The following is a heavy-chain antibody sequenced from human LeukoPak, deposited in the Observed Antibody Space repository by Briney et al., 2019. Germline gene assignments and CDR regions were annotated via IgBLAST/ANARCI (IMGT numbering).Heavy chain of an antibody. Sequence: SETLSLTCGVYGGSFSDYYWTWIRQPPGKGLEWIGHISHSGGTIFNPSLKNRLTMSVDTSKNQFSLRLTSVTAADTALYYCVRMAFQAPTKGYYFDFWGHGTLVTVSS. D-gene: IGHD5-24*01. J-gene: IGHJ4*01. CDR3: VRMAFQAPTKGYYFDF. V-gene: IGHV4-34*01. CDR2: ISHSGGT. CDR1: GGSFSDYY.